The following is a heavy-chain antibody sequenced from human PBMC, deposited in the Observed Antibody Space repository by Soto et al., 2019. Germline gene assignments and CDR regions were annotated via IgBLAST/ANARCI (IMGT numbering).Heavy chain of an antibody. Sequence: QVQLVQSGAEVKKPGASVKCSCKASGYTFTGDYIHWVRQAPGQGLEWMGWIHPHSGGTNYAQKFQGGFTMPRDTSISTAYMELSRLLSDDTAVYYCAGDHSLYFFDSGGQGTLVTVSS. CDR2: IHPHSGGT. CDR3: AGDHSLYFFDS. D-gene: IGHD5-18*01. J-gene: IGHJ4*02. V-gene: IGHV1-2*02. CDR1: GYTFTGDY.